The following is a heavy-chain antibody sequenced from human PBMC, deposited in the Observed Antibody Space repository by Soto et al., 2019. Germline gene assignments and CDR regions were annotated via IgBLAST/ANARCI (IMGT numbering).Heavy chain of an antibody. D-gene: IGHD5-18*01. J-gene: IGHJ4*02. CDR2: ISSSGSTI. V-gene: IGHV3-11*04. CDR1: GFTFSDYY. CDR3: VRDRGYNAFDY. Sequence: QVQLVESGGGLVKPGGSLRLSCAASGFTFSDYYMSWIRQAPGKGLEWVSYISSSGSTIYYADSVKGRFTISRDNAKNSLELHMNRLRVEDTAVYYCVRDRGYNAFDYWGLGTLVTVSS.